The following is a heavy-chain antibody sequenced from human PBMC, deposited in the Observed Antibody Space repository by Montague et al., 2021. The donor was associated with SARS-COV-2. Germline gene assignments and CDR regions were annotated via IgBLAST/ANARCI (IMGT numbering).Heavy chain of an antibody. CDR3: ARIWGATRGDAFDI. J-gene: IGHJ3*02. CDR2: IDWDGDK. D-gene: IGHD1-26*01. V-gene: IGHV2-70*01. Sequence: PALVKPTQTLTLTCTFSGFSLSTSGMCVSWIRQPPGKALEWLALIDWDGDKYYSTSLKTRLTISKDTSKNQVVLTMTNMDPVDTATYYCARIWGATRGDAFDIWGQRTMVTVSS. CDR1: GFSLSTSGMC.